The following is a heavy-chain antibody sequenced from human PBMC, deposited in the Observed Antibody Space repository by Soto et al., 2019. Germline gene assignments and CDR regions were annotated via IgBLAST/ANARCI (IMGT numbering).Heavy chain of an antibody. Sequence: QVQLVESGGGVVQPGRSLRLSCAASGFPFTSYGMHWVREGPDKGLEWVAVISYDGSDKYYADSVKGRFTISRDNSKNTLYLQMKSLRPEDTALYYCVGGQYYFDYRGQGTLVIVPS. J-gene: IGHJ4*02. D-gene: IGHD3-10*01. CDR2: ISYDGSDK. V-gene: IGHV3-30*03. CDR3: VGGQYYFDY. CDR1: GFPFTSYG.